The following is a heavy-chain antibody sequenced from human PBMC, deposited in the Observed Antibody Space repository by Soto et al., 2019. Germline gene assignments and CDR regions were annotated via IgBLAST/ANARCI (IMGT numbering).Heavy chain of an antibody. CDR3: VIHSDKIESSVCPISFDY. CDR1: GYTFTNYW. Sequence: GESLKISCEASGYTFTNYWIGWERQMPGKGLEWMGIIYPRDSDTRYRPSFQDQVTMSVDKSIGAAYLQLSSLKASDTAMYDCVIHSDKIESSVCPISFDYWGQGTLVTVSS. D-gene: IGHD3-22*01. J-gene: IGHJ4*02. CDR2: IYPRDSDT. V-gene: IGHV5-51*01.